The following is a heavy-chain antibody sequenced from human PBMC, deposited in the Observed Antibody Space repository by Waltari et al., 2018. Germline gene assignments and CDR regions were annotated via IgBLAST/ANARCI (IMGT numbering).Heavy chain of an antibody. D-gene: IGHD3-3*01. CDR2: IYYSGST. V-gene: IGHV4-59*01. Sequence: QVQLQESGPGLVKPSETLSLTCTASGGSISSYYWSWIRKPPGKGLEWIGYIYYSGSTNYNPSLKSRVTISVDTSKNQFSLKLSSVTAADTAVYYCARDLVTIFGVVVAFDIWGQGTMVTVSS. CDR1: GGSISSYY. J-gene: IGHJ3*02. CDR3: ARDLVTIFGVVVAFDI.